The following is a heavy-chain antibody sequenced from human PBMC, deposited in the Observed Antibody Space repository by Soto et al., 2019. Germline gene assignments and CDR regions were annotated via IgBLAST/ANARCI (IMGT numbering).Heavy chain of an antibody. CDR1: GGSISSYY. CDR3: ARGFNDYIWGSYRYNNYYYMDV. J-gene: IGHJ6*03. Sequence: SETLSLTCTVSGGSISSYYWSWIRQPPGKGLEWIGYIYYSGSTNYNPSLKSRVTISVDTSKNQFSLKLSSVTAADTAVYYCARGFNDYIWGSYRYNNYYYMDVWGKGTTVTVSS. CDR2: IYYSGST. V-gene: IGHV4-59*01. D-gene: IGHD3-16*02.